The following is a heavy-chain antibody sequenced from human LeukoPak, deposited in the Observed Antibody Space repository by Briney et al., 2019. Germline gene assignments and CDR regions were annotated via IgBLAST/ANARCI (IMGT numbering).Heavy chain of an antibody. J-gene: IGHJ4*02. D-gene: IGHD1-26*01. Sequence: PGGSLRLSRAASEFTFSSYWMSWVRQAPGKGLEWVANIKQDGSEKYYVDSVKGRFTISRDNAKNSLYLQMNSLRAEDTAVYYCARGSIVGANDYWGQGTLVTVSS. V-gene: IGHV3-7*01. CDR2: IKQDGSEK. CDR1: EFTFSSYW. CDR3: ARGSIVGANDY.